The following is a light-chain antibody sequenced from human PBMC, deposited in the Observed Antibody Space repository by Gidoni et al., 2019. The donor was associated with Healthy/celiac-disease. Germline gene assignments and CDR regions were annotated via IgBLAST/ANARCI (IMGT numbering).Light chain of an antibody. J-gene: IGLJ2*01. CDR1: SSNIGNNY. CDR2: DNN. V-gene: IGLV1-51*01. Sequence: QSVLTPLPSVSAAPGPKVTIPCSGSSSNIGNNYVSWYQQLPGTAPKLLLYDNNKRPSGIPDRFSGSKSGTSATLGITGLQTGDEADYYCGTWDTSLSGVVFGGGTKLTVL. CDR3: GTWDTSLSGVV.